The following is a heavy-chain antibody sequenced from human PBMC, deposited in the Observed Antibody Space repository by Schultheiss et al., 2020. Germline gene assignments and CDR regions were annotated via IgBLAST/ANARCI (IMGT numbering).Heavy chain of an antibody. Sequence: ASVKVSCKASGFTFTTYAINWVRQAPGQGLEWMGWINPNSGGTNYAQKFQGRVTMTRDTSISTAYMELSRLRSDDMAVYYCARLAVAGSDYWGQGTLVTVSS. CDR1: GFTFTTYA. CDR2: INPNSGGT. D-gene: IGHD6-19*01. CDR3: ARLAVAGSDY. J-gene: IGHJ4*02. V-gene: IGHV1-2*02.